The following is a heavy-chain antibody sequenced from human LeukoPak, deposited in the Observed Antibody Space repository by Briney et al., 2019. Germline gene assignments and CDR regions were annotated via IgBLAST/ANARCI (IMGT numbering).Heavy chain of an antibody. CDR2: IYYSGST. CDR1: GGSVSSGSYY. Sequence: TSETLSLTCTVSGGSVSSGSYYWSWIRQPPGKGLEWIGYIYYSGSTNYNPSLKSRVTISVDTSKNQFSLKLSSVTAADTAVYYCARERTSVLFDYWGQGTLVTVSS. J-gene: IGHJ4*02. V-gene: IGHV4-61*01. CDR3: ARERTSVLFDY. D-gene: IGHD2-2*01.